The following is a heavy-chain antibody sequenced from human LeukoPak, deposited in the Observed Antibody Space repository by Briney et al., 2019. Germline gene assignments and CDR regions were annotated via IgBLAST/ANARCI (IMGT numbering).Heavy chain of an antibody. J-gene: IGHJ5*02. V-gene: IGHV4-59*01. Sequence: SETLSLTCTVSGGSISSYYWSWIRQPPGKGLEWIGYIYYSGSTNYNPSLKSRVTISVDTSKNQFSLKLSSVTAADTGVYYCARGGTKYDFWSGAWWFDPWGQGTLVTVSS. CDR3: ARGGTKYDFWSGAWWFDP. CDR2: IYYSGST. CDR1: GGSISSYY. D-gene: IGHD3-3*01.